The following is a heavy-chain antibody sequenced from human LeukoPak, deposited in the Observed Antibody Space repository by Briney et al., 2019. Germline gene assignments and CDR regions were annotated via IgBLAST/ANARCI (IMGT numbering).Heavy chain of an antibody. D-gene: IGHD3-10*01. CDR3: ASNYYGSGSLDY. J-gene: IGHJ4*02. CDR2: TYYSGST. CDR1: GGSISSYY. Sequence: PSETLSLTCTVSGGSISSYYWNWIRQPPGKGLEWIGCTYYSGSTNYNPSLKSRVTISVDTSKNQFSLKLSSVTAADTAVYYCASNYYGSGSLDYWGQGNLVTVSS. V-gene: IGHV4-59*08.